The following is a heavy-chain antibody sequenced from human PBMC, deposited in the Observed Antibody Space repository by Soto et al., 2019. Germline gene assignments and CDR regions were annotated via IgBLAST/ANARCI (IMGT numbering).Heavy chain of an antibody. CDR1: GYTFTSYY. V-gene: IGHV1-46*01. D-gene: IGHD3-22*01. CDR2: INPSGGST. CDR3: ARDPPDSSGYYGYFQH. J-gene: IGHJ1*01. Sequence: ASVKVSCKASGYTFTSYYMHWVRQAPGQGLEWMGIINPSGGSTSYAQKFQGRVTMTRDTSTSTVYMELSSLRSEDTAVYYCARDPPDSSGYYGYFQHWGQGTLVTVSS.